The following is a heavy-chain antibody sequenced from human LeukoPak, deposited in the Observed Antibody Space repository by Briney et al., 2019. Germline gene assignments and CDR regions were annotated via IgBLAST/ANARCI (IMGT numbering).Heavy chain of an antibody. D-gene: IGHD6-19*01. J-gene: IGHJ4*02. V-gene: IGHV4-59*01. Sequence: PSETLSLTCTVSGGSISSYYWSWIRQPPGKGLEWIGYIYYSGSTNYNPSLKSRATISVDTSKNQFSLKLSSVTAADTAVYYCASIAVAGTVEEVRGQGTLVTVSS. CDR2: IYYSGST. CDR1: GGSISSYY. CDR3: ASIAVAGTVEEV.